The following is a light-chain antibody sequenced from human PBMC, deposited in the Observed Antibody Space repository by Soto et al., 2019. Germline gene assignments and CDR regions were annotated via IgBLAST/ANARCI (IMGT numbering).Light chain of an antibody. CDR1: QGISNY. J-gene: IGKJ2*01. V-gene: IGKV1-27*01. Sequence: DIQMTQSPSSLSESVGDRVTITCRASQGISNYLDWYQQKPGKVPKLLIYAASTLQSGVPSRYSGSGSGTHFTLTISSLQPEDVATYHCQKYNSAPYTFGQGTKLEIK. CDR3: QKYNSAPYT. CDR2: AAS.